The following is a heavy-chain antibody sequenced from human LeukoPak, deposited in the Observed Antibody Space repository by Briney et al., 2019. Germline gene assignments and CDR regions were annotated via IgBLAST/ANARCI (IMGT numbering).Heavy chain of an antibody. V-gene: IGHV4-34*01. CDR2: INHNGAI. Sequence: SATLSLTCVASGESFSGYYWTWIRQSPGKGLEWIAEINHNGAINYNPSLKSRVTISIDTSRMQFSLEVTSVTAADTAVYYCARQREVSSGFGHKSPLSIWGQGTMVTVSS. CDR1: GESFSGYY. J-gene: IGHJ3*02. CDR3: ARQREVSSGFGHKSPLSI. D-gene: IGHD5-18*01.